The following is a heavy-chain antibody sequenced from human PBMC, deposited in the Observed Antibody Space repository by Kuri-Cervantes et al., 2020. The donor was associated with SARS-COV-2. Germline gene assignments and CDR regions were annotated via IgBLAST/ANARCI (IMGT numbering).Heavy chain of an antibody. V-gene: IGHV3-30*02. CDR2: IRYDGSNK. CDR3: ARDHQYYDFWSGYFGTEGNYYYYYMDV. J-gene: IGHJ6*03. D-gene: IGHD3-3*01. Sequence: GESLKISCAASGFTFSSYGMHWVRQAPGKGLEWVAFIRYDGSNKYYADSVKGRFTISRDNSKNTLYLQMNSLRAEDTAVYYCARDHQYYDFWSGYFGTEGNYYYYYMDVWGKGTTVTVSS. CDR1: GFTFSSYG.